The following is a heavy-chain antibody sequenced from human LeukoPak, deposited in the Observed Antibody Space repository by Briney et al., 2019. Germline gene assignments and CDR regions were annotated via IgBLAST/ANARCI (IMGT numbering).Heavy chain of an antibody. J-gene: IGHJ6*03. CDR2: INHSGST. CDR3: ARGPHCSSTSCYNRWGYYYYYMDV. D-gene: IGHD2-2*01. CDR1: GGSISSGSYY. V-gene: IGHV4-39*07. Sequence: SQTLSLTCTVSGGSISSGSYYWSWIRQPPGKGLEWIGEINHSGSTNYNPSLKSRVTISVDTSKNQFSLKLSSVTAADTAVYYCARGPHCSSTSCYNRWGYYYYYMDVWGKGTTVTVSS.